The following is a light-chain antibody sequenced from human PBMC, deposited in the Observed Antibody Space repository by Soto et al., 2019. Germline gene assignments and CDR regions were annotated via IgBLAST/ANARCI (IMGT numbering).Light chain of an antibody. CDR3: QQYGSSPRT. Sequence: EIVLTQSPGTLSLSPGERATLSCRASQSVSSSYLAWYQQKPGQAPRLLIYGASSRATSIPDRFSGSGSGTDFTLTISRLEPEDFAVDYCQQYGSSPRTCGKGTKVEIK. J-gene: IGKJ1*01. CDR2: GAS. V-gene: IGKV3-20*01. CDR1: QSVSSSY.